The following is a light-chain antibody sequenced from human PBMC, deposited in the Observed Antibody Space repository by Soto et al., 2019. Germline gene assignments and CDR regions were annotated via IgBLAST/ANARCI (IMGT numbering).Light chain of an antibody. Sequence: LTQPASLSGSPGQSITISCTGTSSDVGNYNYVSWYQQQSGKAPKLIIYEVSNRPSGVSNRFSGSKSGNTASLTISGLQAEDEADYYCSSFTSSRAYVFGIGTKVTVL. CDR2: EVS. J-gene: IGLJ1*01. V-gene: IGLV2-14*01. CDR1: SSDVGNYNY. CDR3: SSFTSSRAYV.